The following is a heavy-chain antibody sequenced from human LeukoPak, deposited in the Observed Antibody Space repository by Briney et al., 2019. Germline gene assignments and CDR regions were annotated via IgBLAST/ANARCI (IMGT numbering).Heavy chain of an antibody. V-gene: IGHV3-7*03. Sequence: GGSLRLSCAASGFPFKSYYMSWVRQAPGKGLEWVANIKQDGSGTYYVDSVKGRFTISRDNARNSLFLQMNSLRAEDTAVYYCARQFYYFDSWGQGTLVTVSS. CDR3: ARQFYYFDS. CDR1: GFPFKSYY. J-gene: IGHJ4*02. CDR2: IKQDGSGT. D-gene: IGHD3-3*01.